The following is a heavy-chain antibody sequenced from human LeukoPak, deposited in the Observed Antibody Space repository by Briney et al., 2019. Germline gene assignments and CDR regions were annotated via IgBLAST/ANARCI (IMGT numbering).Heavy chain of an antibody. J-gene: IGHJ4*02. Sequence: SVKVSCKASGYTFTGYYMHWVRQAPGQGLEWMGWINPNSGGTNYAQKFQGRVTMTRDTSISTAYMELSRLRSDDTAVYYCARELAAAVSFDYWGQGTLVTVSS. D-gene: IGHD6-13*01. CDR2: INPNSGGT. CDR3: ARELAAAVSFDY. V-gene: IGHV1-2*02. CDR1: GYTFTGYY.